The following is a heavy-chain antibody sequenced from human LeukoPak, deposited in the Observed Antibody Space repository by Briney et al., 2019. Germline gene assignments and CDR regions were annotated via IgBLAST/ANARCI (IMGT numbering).Heavy chain of an antibody. J-gene: IGHJ4*02. CDR2: LSRGGNTI. CDR3: ARATAATGAYYFDY. V-gene: IGHV3-11*01. D-gene: IGHD1-1*01. CDR1: GFTFSDYY. Sequence: PGGSLRLSCAASGFTFSDYYMSWIRQAPGMGLEWVSYLSRGGNTIYYADSVKGRFTISRDNAKNSLYLQMNSLRAEDTAVYYCARATAATGAYYFDYWGQGTLVTVSS.